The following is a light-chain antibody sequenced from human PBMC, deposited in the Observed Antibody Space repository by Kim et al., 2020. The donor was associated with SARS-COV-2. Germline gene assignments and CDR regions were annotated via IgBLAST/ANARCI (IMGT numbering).Light chain of an antibody. CDR2: DTT. V-gene: IGLV1-44*01. CDR3: AAWDDSLNGYV. J-gene: IGLJ1*01. Sequence: ELTQPPSASETPGQRVTLSCSEGSSNIGSNTVHWYQQLPRTAPKLLIYDTTQRPSGVPDRFSGSQSGTSASLDISGRQSEDEAEYYCAAWDDSLNGYVFGLGTKVTVL. CDR1: SSNIGSNT.